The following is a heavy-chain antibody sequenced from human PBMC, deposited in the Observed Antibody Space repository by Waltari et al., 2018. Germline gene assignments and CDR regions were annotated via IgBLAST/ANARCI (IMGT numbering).Heavy chain of an antibody. J-gene: IGHJ4*02. V-gene: IGHV1-69*04. CDR3: ARDQRYSVYEGRWDYFDY. Sequence: QVQLVQSGAEVKKPGSSVKVSCKASEGTFSSSALSWVRQAPGQGLEWMGGIIPILGIANYAQKFQGRVTITADESTSTAYMELSSLRSEDTAVYYCARDQRYSVYEGRWDYFDYWGQGTLVTVSS. D-gene: IGHD5-12*01. CDR2: IIPILGIA. CDR1: EGTFSSSA.